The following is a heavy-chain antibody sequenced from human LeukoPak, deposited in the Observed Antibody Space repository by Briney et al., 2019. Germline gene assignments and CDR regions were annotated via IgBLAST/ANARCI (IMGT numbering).Heavy chain of an antibody. D-gene: IGHD2-2*01. CDR1: GFTFSSYG. CDR3: ARDPPLGSCSTISCPHLDY. Sequence: PGGSLRLSCAASGFTFSSYGTHWVRQAPGKGLEWVSSVSSSSSFIYYADSVKGRFTISRDNAKNSLYLQMNSLRAEDTAVYYCARDPPLGSCSTISCPHLDYWGQGTLVTVSS. J-gene: IGHJ4*02. CDR2: VSSSSSFI. V-gene: IGHV3-21*01.